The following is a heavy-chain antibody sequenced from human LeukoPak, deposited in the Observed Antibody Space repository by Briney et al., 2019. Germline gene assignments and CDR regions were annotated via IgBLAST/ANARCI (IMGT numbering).Heavy chain of an antibody. CDR3: TRGRPGKYGYCDY. D-gene: IGHD3-10*01. CDR1: GFTVSSYW. V-gene: IGHV3-74*01. Sequence: GGSLRLSCAASGFTVSSYWMHWVRHAPGEGLVWVSRINSDGTTTNYADSVEGRFTISRDNAKNTLYLQMNSLRAEDTAVYYCTRGRPGKYGYCDYWGQGTLVTVSS. CDR2: INSDGTTT. J-gene: IGHJ4*02.